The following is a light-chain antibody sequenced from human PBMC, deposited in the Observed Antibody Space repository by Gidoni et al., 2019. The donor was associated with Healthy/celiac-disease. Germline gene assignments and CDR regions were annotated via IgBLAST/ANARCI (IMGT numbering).Light chain of an antibody. V-gene: IGKV1-9*01. CDR2: AAS. J-gene: IGKJ4*01. CDR3: QQLNSYPRT. CDR1: QGISSY. Sequence: DIQLTQSPSFLSASVGDRVTITCRASQGISSYLAWYQQKPGKAPKLLIYAASTLQSGVPSRFSVSGSGTEFTLTISSLQPEDFATYYFQQLNSYPRTFGGGTKVEIK.